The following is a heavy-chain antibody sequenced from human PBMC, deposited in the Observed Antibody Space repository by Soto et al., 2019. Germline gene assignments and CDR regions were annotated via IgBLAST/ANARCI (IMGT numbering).Heavy chain of an antibody. CDR2: SYYSGST. CDR3: ARDLGRSAFDI. CDR1: GGSISSGDYY. J-gene: IGHJ3*02. Sequence: QVQLQESGPGLVKPSQTLSLTCTVSGGSISSGDYYWSWIRQPPGKGLEWIGYSYYSGSTYYNPSLKSRVTISADTAKNQFARKLSSVTAADTAGYYCARDLGRSAFDIWGQGTMVTVSS. V-gene: IGHV4-30-4*01.